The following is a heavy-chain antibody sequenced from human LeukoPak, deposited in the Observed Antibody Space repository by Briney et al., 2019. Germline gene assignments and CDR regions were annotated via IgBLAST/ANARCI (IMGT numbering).Heavy chain of an antibody. V-gene: IGHV1-8*03. CDR1: GGTFSSYA. CDR2: MSPDSGDT. J-gene: IGHJ5*02. Sequence: ASVKVSCKASGGTFSSYAISWVRQAPGQGLEWMGWMSPDSGDTGYAHKFRGRVTVTRNTSITTAYMELRSLTFEDTAVYYCARVRLRNGYNWFDPWGQGTLVTVSS. CDR3: ARVRLRNGYNWFDP. D-gene: IGHD3-3*01.